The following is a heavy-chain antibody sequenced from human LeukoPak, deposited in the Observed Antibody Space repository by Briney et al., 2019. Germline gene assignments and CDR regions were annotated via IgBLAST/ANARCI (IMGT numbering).Heavy chain of an antibody. V-gene: IGHV1-69*06. CDR1: GGTFSSYG. D-gene: IGHD6-19*01. Sequence: ASVKVSCKASGGTFSSYGISWVRQAPGQGLEWMGGIIPIFGTANYAQKFQGRVTITADKSTSTAYMELSSLRSEDTAVYYCATVMRDSGWFLYWGQGTLVTVSS. J-gene: IGHJ4*02. CDR3: ATVMRDSGWFLY. CDR2: IIPIFGTA.